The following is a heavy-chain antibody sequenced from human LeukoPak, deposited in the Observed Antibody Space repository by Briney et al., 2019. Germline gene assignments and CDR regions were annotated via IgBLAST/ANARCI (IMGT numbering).Heavy chain of an antibody. CDR3: AKDYGSSWYWTFDY. J-gene: IGHJ4*02. CDR2: ISGGGGST. Sequence: GGSLRLSCAASGFTFSSYAMSWVRQAPGKGLEWVSAISGGGGSTYYADSVKGRFTISRDNSKNTLYLQMNSLRAEDTAVYYCAKDYGSSWYWTFDYWGQGTLVTVSS. V-gene: IGHV3-23*01. CDR1: GFTFSSYA. D-gene: IGHD6-13*01.